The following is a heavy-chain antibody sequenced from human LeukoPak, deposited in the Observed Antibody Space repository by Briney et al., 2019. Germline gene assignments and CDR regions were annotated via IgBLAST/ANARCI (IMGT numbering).Heavy chain of an antibody. D-gene: IGHD2-2*03. V-gene: IGHV3-23*01. Sequence: PGGSLRLSCAASGFTFSSYAMSWVRPAPGKGLEWGSSISGSGPYTFYTDSVKGPFTISTDTTKNTLYLQMNSLRAEDTALYYCAKHGYCSGISCFFDFWGQGTLVTVSS. CDR3: AKHGYCSGISCFFDF. J-gene: IGHJ4*02. CDR2: ISGSGPYT. CDR1: GFTFSSYA.